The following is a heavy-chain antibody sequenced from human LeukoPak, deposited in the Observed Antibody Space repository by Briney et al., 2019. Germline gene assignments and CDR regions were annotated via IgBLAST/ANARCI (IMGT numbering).Heavy chain of an antibody. V-gene: IGHV3-30-3*01. CDR2: ISYDGSNK. J-gene: IGHJ3*02. CDR1: GFTFSLYW. CDR3: ARGYYYDSSGYYVAFDI. D-gene: IGHD3-22*01. Sequence: QTGGSLRLSCAASGFTFSLYWMNWVRQAPGKGLEWVAVISYDGSNKYYADSVKGRFTISRDNSKNTLYLQMNSLRAEDTAVYYCARGYYYDSSGYYVAFDIWGQGTMVTVSS.